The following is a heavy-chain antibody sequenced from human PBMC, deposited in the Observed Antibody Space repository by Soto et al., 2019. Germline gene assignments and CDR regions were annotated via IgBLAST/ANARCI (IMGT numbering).Heavy chain of an antibody. CDR1: GDSITSDKW. CDR2: FYHSGST. V-gene: IGHV4-4*02. Sequence: QVQLQESGPGLVKPSGTLSLTCAVSGDSITSDKWWSWIRQPPGKGLQWIGEFYHSGSTKYNPSLKSRVIISVDKSKNQFSLKLSSVTAADTAVYYCARGETQQQRDYWGQGTLVTVSS. CDR3: ARGETQQQRDY. J-gene: IGHJ4*02. D-gene: IGHD6-13*01.